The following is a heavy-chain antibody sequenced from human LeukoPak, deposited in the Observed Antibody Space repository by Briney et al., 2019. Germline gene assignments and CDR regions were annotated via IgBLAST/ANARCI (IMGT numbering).Heavy chain of an antibody. D-gene: IGHD6-13*01. J-gene: IGHJ4*02. V-gene: IGHV3-23*01. CDR2: ISGSGGST. CDR1: GFTFSSYA. Sequence: GSLRLSCATSGFTFSSYAMSWVRQAPGKGLEWVSAISGSGGSTYYADSVKGRFTISRDNSKNTLYLQMNSLRAEDTAVYYCATSLYAAARADYWGQGTLVTVSS. CDR3: ATSLYAAARADY.